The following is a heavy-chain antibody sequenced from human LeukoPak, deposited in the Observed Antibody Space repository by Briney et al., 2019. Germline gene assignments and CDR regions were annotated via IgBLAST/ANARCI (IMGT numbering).Heavy chain of an antibody. CDR1: GYTFTSYY. Sequence: ASVKVSCKASGYTFTSYYMHWVRQAPGQGLEWMGIINPSGGSTTYAQKFQGRVTMTRDTSTSTVYMELSSLRSEDMAVYYCARSYSHGLDYWGQGTLVTVSS. CDR2: INPSGGST. CDR3: ARSYSHGLDY. J-gene: IGHJ4*02. V-gene: IGHV1-46*01. D-gene: IGHD5-18*01.